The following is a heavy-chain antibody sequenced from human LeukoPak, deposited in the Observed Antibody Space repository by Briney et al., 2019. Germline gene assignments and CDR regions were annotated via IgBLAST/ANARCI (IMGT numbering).Heavy chain of an antibody. J-gene: IGHJ4*02. CDR2: ISYDGSNK. CDR3: ASLPQLLWFGELTPFDY. Sequence: GGSLRLSCAASGFTFSSYAMHWVRQAPGKGLEWVAVISYDGSNKYYADSVKGRFTISRDNSKNTLYLQMNSLRAEDTAVYYCASLPQLLWFGELTPFDYWGQETLVTVSS. CDR1: GFTFSSYA. D-gene: IGHD3-10*01. V-gene: IGHV3-30-3*01.